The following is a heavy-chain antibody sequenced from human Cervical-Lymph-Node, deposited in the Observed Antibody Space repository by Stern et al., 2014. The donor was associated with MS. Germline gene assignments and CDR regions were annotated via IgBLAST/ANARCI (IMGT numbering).Heavy chain of an antibody. D-gene: IGHD1-1*01. J-gene: IGHJ4*02. Sequence: QVQLVQSGAEIRKPGASVKISCEASGYTFTTYCMHWVRQAPGQGLEWVALFNPSGGKTTYAQRFQGRVTVTGDTSTSTVYMELTGLRSEDTSVYYCARVLALATSDSWGQGTLVIVSS. CDR3: ARVLALATSDS. CDR1: GYTFTTYC. CDR2: FNPSGGKT. V-gene: IGHV1-46*01.